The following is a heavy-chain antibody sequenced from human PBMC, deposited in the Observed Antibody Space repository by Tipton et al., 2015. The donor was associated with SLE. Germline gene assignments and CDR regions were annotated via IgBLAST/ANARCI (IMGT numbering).Heavy chain of an antibody. CDR3: ARDEGPKSKNNWFDP. CDR1: GGTFSSYA. CDR2: ISADNGNT. V-gene: IGHV1-18*01. Sequence: QSGAEVKKPGYSVKVSCKAYGGTFSSYAISWVRQAPGQGLEWMGWISADNGNTNYAQKLQGRVTMPTDTYTSTAYMELRSLRSDDTAVYYCARDEGPKSKNNWFDPWGHGTLVTVSS. J-gene: IGHJ5*02.